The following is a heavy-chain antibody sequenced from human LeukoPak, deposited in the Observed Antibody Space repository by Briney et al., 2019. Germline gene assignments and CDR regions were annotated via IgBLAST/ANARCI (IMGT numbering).Heavy chain of an antibody. Sequence: GGSLRLSCAASGFTFSTYAMSWVRQAPGKGLGWVSAISDSGDSTYYTDSVKGRFTISRDNSKDTLYLQMNSLRAEDTAVYYCAKITGSSGYYPDYWGQGTLVTVSS. CDR2: ISDSGDST. D-gene: IGHD3-22*01. J-gene: IGHJ4*02. CDR3: AKITGSSGYYPDY. CDR1: GFTFSTYA. V-gene: IGHV3-23*01.